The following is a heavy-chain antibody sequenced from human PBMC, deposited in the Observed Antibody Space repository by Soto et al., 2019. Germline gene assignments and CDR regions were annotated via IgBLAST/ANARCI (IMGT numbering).Heavy chain of an antibody. V-gene: IGHV2-5*02. D-gene: IGHD3-10*01. CDR2: IYWDDDT. CDR1: GFSLSTYGVG. J-gene: IGHJ4*02. CDR3: AHRPGFSMAFDY. Sequence: SGPTLVNPTQTVTLTCNFSGFSLSTYGVGVGWIRQPPGKALEWLALIYWDDDTRFSPSLNSRLAITKDTSKSQVVLTMTHMDPVDTATYYCAHRPGFSMAFDYWGPGSLVTAPQ.